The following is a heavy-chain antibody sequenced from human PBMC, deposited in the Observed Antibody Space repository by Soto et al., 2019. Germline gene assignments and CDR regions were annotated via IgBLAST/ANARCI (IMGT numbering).Heavy chain of an antibody. CDR1: GGTFSSYA. CDR3: ARDSGMITFGGVIVHFDY. J-gene: IGHJ4*02. CDR2: IIPIFGTA. V-gene: IGHV1-69*01. D-gene: IGHD3-16*02. Sequence: QVQLVQSGAEVKKPGSSVKVSCKASGGTFSSYAISWVRQAPGPGLEWMGGIIPIFGTANYSQKFQGRVTITADESTSTAYMELSSLRSEDTAVYYCARDSGMITFGGVIVHFDYWGQGTLVTVSS.